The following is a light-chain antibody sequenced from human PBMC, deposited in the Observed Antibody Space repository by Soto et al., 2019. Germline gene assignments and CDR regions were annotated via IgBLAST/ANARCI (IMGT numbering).Light chain of an antibody. CDR1: QSVSSN. CDR3: QETYGTPYT. Sequence: EIVMTQSPATLSVSPGERATLSCRASQSVSSNLAWYQQKPGQAPRLLIYGASTRATGIPARFSGSGSGTEFTLTISSLQSEDFATYYCQETYGTPYTFGQGTTLQI. V-gene: IGKV3-15*01. CDR2: GAS. J-gene: IGKJ2*01.